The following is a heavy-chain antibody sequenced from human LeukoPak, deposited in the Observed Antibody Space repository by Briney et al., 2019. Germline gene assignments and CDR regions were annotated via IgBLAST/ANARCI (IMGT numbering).Heavy chain of an antibody. CDR2: IGSSGGST. J-gene: IGHJ4*02. Sequence: GGSLRLSCAASGFTFSNYAMNWVRQAPGKGLEWVSTIGSSGGSTYYADSVKGRSTISRDNSKNTLYLQMNSLRAEDTAVYYCAKVFRDGYNYPFDYWGQGTLVTVSS. CDR1: GFTFSNYA. V-gene: IGHV3-23*01. D-gene: IGHD5-24*01. CDR3: AKVFRDGYNYPFDY.